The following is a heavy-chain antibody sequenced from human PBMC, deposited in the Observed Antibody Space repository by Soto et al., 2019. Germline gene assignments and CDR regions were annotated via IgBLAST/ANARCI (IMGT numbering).Heavy chain of an antibody. CDR1: GFTFSSYG. D-gene: IGHD2-15*01. V-gene: IGHV3-30*18. Sequence: VQLVESGGGLVQPGGSLRLSCAASGFTFSSYGMHWVRQAPGKGLEWVAVISYDGSNKYYADSVKGRFTISRDNSKNTLYLQMNSLRAEDTAVYYCAKDQGALVVAASYGMDVWGQGTTVTVSS. J-gene: IGHJ6*02. CDR3: AKDQGALVVAASYGMDV. CDR2: ISYDGSNK.